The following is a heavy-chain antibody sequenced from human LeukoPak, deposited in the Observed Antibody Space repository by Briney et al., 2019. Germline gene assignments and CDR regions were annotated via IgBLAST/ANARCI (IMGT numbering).Heavy chain of an antibody. V-gene: IGHV4-39*07. D-gene: IGHD6-13*01. CDR3: ARDVRGSSYHY. CDR1: GGSISSSSYY. CDR2: IYYSGST. J-gene: IGHJ4*02. Sequence: SETLSLTCTVSGGSISSSSYYWGWIRQPPGKGLEWIGSIYYSGSTYYNPSLKSRVTISVDTSKNQFSLKLSSVTAADTAVYYCARDVRGSSYHYWGQGTLATVSS.